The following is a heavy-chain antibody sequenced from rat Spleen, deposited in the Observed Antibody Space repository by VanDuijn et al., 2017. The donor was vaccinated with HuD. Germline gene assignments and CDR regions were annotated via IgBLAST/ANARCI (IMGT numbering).Heavy chain of an antibody. D-gene: IGHD1-10*01. CDR1: GFTFSNYY. J-gene: IGHJ2*01. V-gene: IGHV5-25*01. Sequence: EVQLVESGGGLVQPGRSLKLSCAASGFTFSNYYMAWVRQAPTKGLEWVAYISTGGDNTYYRDSVKGRFTISRDNAKSTLYLQLDSLRSEDTATYYCARGANYAFDYWGQGVMVTVSS. CDR3: ARGANYAFDY. CDR2: ISTGGDNT.